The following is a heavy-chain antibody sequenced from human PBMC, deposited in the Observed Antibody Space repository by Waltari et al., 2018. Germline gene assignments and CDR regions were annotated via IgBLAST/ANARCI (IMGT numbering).Heavy chain of an antibody. CDR3: ARGRYYYDSSGYYGGYYYGMDV. CDR1: GGTFSSYA. V-gene: IGHV1-69*01. Sequence: QVQLVQSGAEVKKPGSSVKVSCKASGGTFSSYAISWVRQAPGQGLEWMGGIIPIFGTANYAQKVQGRVTITADESTSTAYMELSSLRSEDTAVYYCARGRYYYDSSGYYGGYYYGMDVWGQGTTVTVSS. J-gene: IGHJ6*02. D-gene: IGHD3-22*01. CDR2: IIPIFGTA.